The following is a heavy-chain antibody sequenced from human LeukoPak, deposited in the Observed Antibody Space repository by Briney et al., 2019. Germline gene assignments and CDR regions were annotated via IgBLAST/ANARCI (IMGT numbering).Heavy chain of an antibody. V-gene: IGHV1-24*01. J-gene: IGHJ4*02. D-gene: IGHD5-18*01. CDR2: FDPEDGET. CDR1: GYTLTELS. CDR3: ATGITAMVDPLRSH. Sequence: ASVTVSCKVSGYTLTELSMHWVRQAPGKGLEWMGGFDPEDGETIYAQKFQGRVTMTEDTSTDTAYMELSSLRSEDTAVYYCATGITAMVDPLRSHWGQGTLVTVSS.